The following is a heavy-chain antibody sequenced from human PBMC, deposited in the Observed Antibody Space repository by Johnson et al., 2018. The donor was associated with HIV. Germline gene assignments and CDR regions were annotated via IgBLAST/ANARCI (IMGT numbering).Heavy chain of an antibody. V-gene: IGHV3-20*04. J-gene: IGHJ3*02. CDR2: INWNGGSA. Sequence: MQLVESGGGVVRPGGSLRLSCAASRFTFDDYGMSWVRQAPGKGLEWVSGINWNGGSAGYADSVKGRFTISRDNAKNSLYLQMNSLRAEDTALYYCARALVVITDGHAFDIWGQGTMVTVSS. CDR1: RFTFDDYG. CDR3: ARALVVITDGHAFDI. D-gene: IGHD3-22*01.